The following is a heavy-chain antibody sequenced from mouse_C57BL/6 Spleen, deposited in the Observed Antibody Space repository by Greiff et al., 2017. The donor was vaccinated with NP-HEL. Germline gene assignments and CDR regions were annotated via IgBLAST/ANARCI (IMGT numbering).Heavy chain of an antibody. CDR3: GGYSYGSGYGYFDD. V-gene: IGHV1-55*01. CDR1: GYTFTSYW. D-gene: IGHD1-1*01. J-gene: IGHJ1*01. CDR2: IYPGSGGT. Sequence: QVQLQQPGAELVKPGASVKMSCKASGYTFTSYWINWVKQRPGQGLEWIGDIYPGSGGTNYNAKFKSKATLTVDTSSSTAYMQLSSLTSEDSAVYYYGGYSYGSGYGYFDDWGPGTPVTVSS.